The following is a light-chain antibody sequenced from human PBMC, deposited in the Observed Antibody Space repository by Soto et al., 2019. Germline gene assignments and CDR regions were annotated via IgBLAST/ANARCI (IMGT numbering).Light chain of an antibody. V-gene: IGKV3-20*01. CDR3: QQYGVTPPNT. CDR1: QIVISTY. CDR2: GAS. Sequence: ILVTQSPGPLSLSPGERATLSCRASQIVISTYLAWFQQKPGQAPRLLIYGASTRATGIPDRFSGSGSGTDFTLTISGLEPEDFALYYCQQYGVTPPNTFGGGTKVDIK. J-gene: IGKJ4*01.